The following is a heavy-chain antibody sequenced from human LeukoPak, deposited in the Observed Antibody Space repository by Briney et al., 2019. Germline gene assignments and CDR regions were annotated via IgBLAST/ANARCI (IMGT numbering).Heavy chain of an antibody. V-gene: IGHV1-46*01. CDR2: INPSGGST. D-gene: IGHD2-2*01. CDR1: GYTFTSYY. Sequence: ASVKVSCKASGYTFTSYYMHWVRQAPGQGLEWMGIINPSGGSTSYAQKFQGRVTMTRDMSTSTVYMELSSLRSEDTAVYYCARDSRGDDAFDIWGQGTMVTVSS. J-gene: IGHJ3*02. CDR3: ARDSRGDDAFDI.